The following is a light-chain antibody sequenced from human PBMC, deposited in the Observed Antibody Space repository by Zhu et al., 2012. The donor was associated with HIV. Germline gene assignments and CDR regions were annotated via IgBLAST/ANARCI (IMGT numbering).Light chain of an antibody. CDR1: QSVSSSY. V-gene: IGKV3-20*01. J-gene: IGKJ1*01. Sequence: EIVLTQFPGTLSLSPGERATLSCRASQSVSSSYVAWYQQKPGRAPRLLIYGASSRATGTPDRFIGSGSGTDFTLSIRRLEPADFAVYYCQQYGTAPWTFGQGTKVEIK. CDR2: GAS. CDR3: QQYGTAPWT.